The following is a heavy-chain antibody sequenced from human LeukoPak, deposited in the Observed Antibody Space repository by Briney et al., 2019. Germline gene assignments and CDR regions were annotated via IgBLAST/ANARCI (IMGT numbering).Heavy chain of an antibody. J-gene: IGHJ4*02. CDR1: GFTFSNYA. Sequence: PGGSLRLSCVASGFTFSNYAMNWVRQAPGKGLEWVSGVSGGGSSTYYADSVKGRFTISRDNAKNCLYLQMNSLRAEDTALYYCVKGAGYYYDSRFDYWGQGTLVTVSS. D-gene: IGHD3-22*01. CDR2: VSGGGSST. V-gene: IGHV3-23*01. CDR3: VKGAGYYYDSRFDY.